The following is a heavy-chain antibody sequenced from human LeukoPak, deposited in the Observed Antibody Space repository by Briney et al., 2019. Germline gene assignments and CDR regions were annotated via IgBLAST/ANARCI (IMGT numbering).Heavy chain of an antibody. Sequence: SETLSLTCTVSGGSISSYYWSWIRQPAGKGLEWIGRIYTSGSTNYNPSLKSRVTMSVDTSKNQFSLKLSSVTAADTAVYYCATGGQGFWSGYPYYYYYYMDVWGKGTTVTVSS. CDR2: IYTSGST. J-gene: IGHJ6*03. CDR3: ATGGQGFWSGYPYYYYYYMDV. V-gene: IGHV4-4*07. D-gene: IGHD3-3*01. CDR1: GGSISSYY.